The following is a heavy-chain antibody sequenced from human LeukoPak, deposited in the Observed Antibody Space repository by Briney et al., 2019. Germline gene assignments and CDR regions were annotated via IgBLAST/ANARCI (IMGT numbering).Heavy chain of an antibody. D-gene: IGHD3-10*01. J-gene: IGHJ4*02. V-gene: IGHV3-23*01. Sequence: PGGSLRLSCAASGFTFGSYAMSWVRQAPGKGLEWVSAISGSGGSTYYADSVKGRFTISRDNSKNTLYLQMNSLRAEDTAVYYCAKGSAWYYGSGSSHFDYWGQGTLVTVSS. CDR2: ISGSGGST. CDR1: GFTFGSYA. CDR3: AKGSAWYYGSGSSHFDY.